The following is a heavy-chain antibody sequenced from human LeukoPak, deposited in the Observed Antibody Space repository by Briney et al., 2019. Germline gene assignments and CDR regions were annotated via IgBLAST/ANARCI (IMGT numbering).Heavy chain of an antibody. CDR3: ARDKGVVVPAAIGDYYYYYMDV. CDR1: GFTFSSYW. Sequence: GGSLRLSCAASGFTFSSYWMSWVRQAPGKGLEWVANIKQDGSEKYYVDSVKGRFTISRDNAKNSLYLQMNSLRAEDTAVYYCARDKGVVVPAAIGDYYYYYMDVWGKGTTVTVSS. V-gene: IGHV3-7*01. CDR2: IKQDGSEK. J-gene: IGHJ6*03. D-gene: IGHD2-2*02.